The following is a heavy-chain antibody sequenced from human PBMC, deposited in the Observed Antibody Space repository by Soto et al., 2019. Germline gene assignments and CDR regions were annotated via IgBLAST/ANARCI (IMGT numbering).Heavy chain of an antibody. J-gene: IGHJ6*02. Sequence: GASVKVSCKASGYTFTSYGISWVRQAPGQGLEWMGWISAYNGNTNYAQKLQGRVTMTTDTSTSTAYMELRSLRSDDTAVYYCARISSIAALISYYYYYGMDVWGQGTTVTVSS. CDR3: ARISSIAALISYYYYYGMDV. CDR1: GYTFTSYG. CDR2: ISAYNGNT. D-gene: IGHD6-6*01. V-gene: IGHV1-18*01.